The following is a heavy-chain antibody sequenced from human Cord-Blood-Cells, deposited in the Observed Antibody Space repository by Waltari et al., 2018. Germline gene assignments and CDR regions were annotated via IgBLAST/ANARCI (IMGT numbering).Heavy chain of an antibody. J-gene: IGHJ3*02. Sequence: QVQLQQWGAGLLKPSETLSLTCAVYGGSFSGYYWSWNRQPPGKGLEWIGEINHSGSTNYNPSLKSRVTISVDTSKNQFSLKLSSVTAADTAVYYCARGRGWDIWGQGTMVTVSS. CDR2: INHSGST. D-gene: IGHD2-15*01. CDR3: ARGRGWDI. V-gene: IGHV4-34*01. CDR1: GGSFSGYY.